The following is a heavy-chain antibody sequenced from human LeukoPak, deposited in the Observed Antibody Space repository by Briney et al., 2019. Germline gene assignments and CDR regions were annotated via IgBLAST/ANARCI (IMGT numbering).Heavy chain of an antibody. J-gene: IGHJ4*02. CDR2: INPSGGST. V-gene: IGHV1-46*01. CDR3: ARDKTRTGYSSGWSCDY. D-gene: IGHD6-19*01. Sequence: ASVKVSCKASGYTFTSYYMHWVRQAPGQGLEWMGIINPSGGSTSYAQKFQGRVTMTRDTSTSTVYMELSSLRSEDTAVYYCARDKTRTGYSSGWSCDYWGQGTLVTVSS. CDR1: GYTFTSYY.